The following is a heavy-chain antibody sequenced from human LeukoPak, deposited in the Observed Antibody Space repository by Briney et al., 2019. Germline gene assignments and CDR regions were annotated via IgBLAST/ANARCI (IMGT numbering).Heavy chain of an antibody. J-gene: IGHJ3*02. D-gene: IGHD3-3*01. V-gene: IGHV3-7*01. CDR3: ASYTYYDFWSGYYKRSDAFDI. Sequence: GGSLRLSCAASGFTFSSYWMSWVRQAPGKGLEWVANIKQDGSEKYYVDSVKGRFTISRDNAKNSLYLQMNSLRAEDTAVYYCASYTYYDFWSGYYKRSDAFDIWGQGTMVTVSS. CDR1: GFTFSSYW. CDR2: IKQDGSEK.